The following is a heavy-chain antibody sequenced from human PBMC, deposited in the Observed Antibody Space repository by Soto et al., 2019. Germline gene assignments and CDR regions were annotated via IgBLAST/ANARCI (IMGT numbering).Heavy chain of an antibody. CDR2: ISYDGSNK. Sequence: GGSLRLSCAASGFTFSSYAMHWVRQAPGKGLEWVAVISYDGSNKYYADSVKGRCTISRDNSKNTLYLQMNSLRAEDTAVYYCARVPDNSSGFCWGQGTLVTVSS. CDR1: GFTFSSYA. J-gene: IGHJ4*02. D-gene: IGHD6-19*01. V-gene: IGHV3-30-3*01. CDR3: ARVPDNSSGFC.